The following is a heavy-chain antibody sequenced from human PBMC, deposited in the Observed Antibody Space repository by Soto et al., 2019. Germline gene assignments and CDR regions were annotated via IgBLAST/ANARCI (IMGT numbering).Heavy chain of an antibody. V-gene: IGHV3-66*01. CDR1: GFTVSSNY. CDR3: ARVEGSSSWYYFDY. CDR2: IYSGGST. Sequence: GGSLRLSCAASGFTVSSNYMSWVRQAPGKGLEWVSVIYSGGSTYYADSVKDRFTISRHNSKNTLYLQMNSLGAEDTAVDYCARVEGSSSWYYFDYWGQGTLVTVSS. D-gene: IGHD6-13*01. J-gene: IGHJ4*02.